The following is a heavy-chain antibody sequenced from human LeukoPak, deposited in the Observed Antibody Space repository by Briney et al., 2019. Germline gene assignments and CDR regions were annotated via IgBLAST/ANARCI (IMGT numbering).Heavy chain of an antibody. CDR2: INPNSGGT. D-gene: IGHD6-19*01. J-gene: IGHJ4*02. CDR3: ASPYSSGWYVAY. Sequence: ASVKVSCKASGYSFTSYYMHWVRQAPGQGLEWMGWINPNSGGTNYAQKFQGRVTMTRDTSISTAYMEVSRLRSDDTAVYYCASPYSSGWYVAYWGQGTLVTVSS. V-gene: IGHV1-2*02. CDR1: GYSFTSYY.